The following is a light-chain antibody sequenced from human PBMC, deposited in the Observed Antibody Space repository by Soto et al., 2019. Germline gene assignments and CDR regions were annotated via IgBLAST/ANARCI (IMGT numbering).Light chain of an antibody. V-gene: IGKV3-20*01. J-gene: IGKJ4*01. CDR3: QQFSSYPLT. CDR2: GVS. Sequence: ELVLTQSPGTLSLSPGERATLPCRASQSLSSRNLAWYQQKPGQAPRPLIYGVSSRATGIPDRFSGGGSGTDFTLTISRLEPEDFAVYYCQQFSSYPLTFGGGTKVDIK. CDR1: QSLSSRN.